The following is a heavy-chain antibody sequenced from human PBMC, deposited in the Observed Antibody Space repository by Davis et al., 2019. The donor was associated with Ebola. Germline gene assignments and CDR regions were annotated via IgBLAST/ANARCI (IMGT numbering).Heavy chain of an antibody. CDR3: ARDHYGDYFPRPWYYYGMDV. V-gene: IGHV3-33*08. CDR2: IWYDGSNT. D-gene: IGHD4-17*01. J-gene: IGHJ6*02. CDR1: GFTFSSYE. Sequence: GGSLRPSCAASGFTFSSYEMNWVRQAPGKGLEWVEVIWYDGSNTYYADSVKGRFTISRDNSKNTLYLQMNSLGAEDTAVYYCARDHYGDYFPRPWYYYGMDVWGQGTTVTVSS.